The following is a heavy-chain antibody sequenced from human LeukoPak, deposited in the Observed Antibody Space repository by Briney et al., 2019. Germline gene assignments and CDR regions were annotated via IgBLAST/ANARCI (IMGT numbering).Heavy chain of an antibody. J-gene: IGHJ4*02. CDR1: GFTFSSYG. CDR3: AKLTYYYGSGSYYNRYYFDY. D-gene: IGHD3-10*01. V-gene: IGHV3-23*01. CDR2: ISGSGGST. Sequence: GGSLRLSCAASGFTFSSYGMSWVRQAPGKGLEWVSAISGSGGSTYYADSVKGRFTISRDNSKNTLYLQMNSLRAEDTAVYYCAKLTYYYGSGSYYNRYYFDYWGQGTLVTVSS.